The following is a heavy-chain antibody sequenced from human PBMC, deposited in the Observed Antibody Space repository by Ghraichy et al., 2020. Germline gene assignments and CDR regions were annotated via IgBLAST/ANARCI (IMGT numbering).Heavy chain of an antibody. CDR2: INPDGSGK. J-gene: IGHJ3*02. D-gene: IGHD5/OR15-5a*01. V-gene: IGHV3-7*01. Sequence: GGSLRLSCAASGFTFSDSWMSWVRQTPGKGLEWVANINPDGSGKNFVDSVKGRFTISRDNAKNSLYLQMNSLRAEDTAVYYCARQSTSAGYAVDIWGRGTMVTVSS. CDR1: GFTFSDSW. CDR3: ARQSTSAGYAVDI.